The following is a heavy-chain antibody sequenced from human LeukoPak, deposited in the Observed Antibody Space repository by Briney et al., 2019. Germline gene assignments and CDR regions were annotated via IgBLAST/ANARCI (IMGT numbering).Heavy chain of an antibody. CDR3: ARDFSTTWPFDY. CDR2: IYTSGST. Sequence: SQTLSLTCTVSGGSISSGSYYWSWIRQPAGKGLEWIGRIYTSGSTNYNPSLKSRVTISLDTSKNQFSLKLSSVTAADTVVYYCARDFSTTWPFDYWGQGTLITVSS. J-gene: IGHJ4*02. D-gene: IGHD6-13*01. V-gene: IGHV4-61*02. CDR1: GGSISSGSYY.